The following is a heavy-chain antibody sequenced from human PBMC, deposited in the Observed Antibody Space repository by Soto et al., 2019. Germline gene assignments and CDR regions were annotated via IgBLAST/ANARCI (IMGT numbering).Heavy chain of an antibody. CDR1: GFTFSSYA. CDR2: ISYDGSNK. J-gene: IGHJ4*02. CDR3: AREQQLDPYYLCH. D-gene: IGHD6-13*01. V-gene: IGHV3-30-3*01. Sequence: PGGSLRLSCAASGFTFSSYAMHWVRQAPGKGLEWVAVISYDGSNKYYADSVKGRFTISRDNSKNTLYLQMNSLRAEDTAVYYWAREQQLDPYYLCHWGQGNLVTVSS.